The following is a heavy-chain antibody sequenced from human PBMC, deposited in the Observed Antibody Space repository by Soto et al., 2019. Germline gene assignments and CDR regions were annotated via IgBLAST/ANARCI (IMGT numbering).Heavy chain of an antibody. CDR1: GFTFSSYA. CDR3: AKGIRAPPAGYYYDSSGYLFDY. D-gene: IGHD3-22*01. CDR2: ISGSGGST. J-gene: IGHJ4*02. V-gene: IGHV3-23*01. Sequence: PGGSLRLSCAASGFTFSSYAMSWVRQAPGKGLEWVSAISGSGGSTYYADSVKGRFTISRDNSKNTLYLQMNSLRAEDTAVYYCAKGIRAPPAGYYYDSSGYLFDYWGQGTLVTVSS.